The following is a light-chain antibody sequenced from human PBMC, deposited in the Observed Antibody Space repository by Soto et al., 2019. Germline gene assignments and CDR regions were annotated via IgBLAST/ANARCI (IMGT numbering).Light chain of an antibody. CDR3: QQYNNWPGT. CDR2: GAS. CDR1: QSVSSN. J-gene: IGKJ1*01. Sequence: EIVMTQSPATLSVSPEERATLSCRASQSVSSNLAWYQQKPGQAPRLLIYGASTRATGIPARFSGSGSGTEFTLTISSLQSEDVAVYYCQQYNNWPGTFGQGTKVEIK. V-gene: IGKV3-15*01.